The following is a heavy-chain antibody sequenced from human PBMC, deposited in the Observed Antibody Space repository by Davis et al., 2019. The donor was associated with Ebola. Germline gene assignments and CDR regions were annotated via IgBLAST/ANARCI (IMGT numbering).Heavy chain of an antibody. Sequence: SETLSLTCTVSSSSFSSSSYYWGWIRQPPGKGLEWIGRIYYSGSTYYNPSLKSRVTISVDTSKNQFSLKLSSVTAADTAVYYCARLCSGGSCYDYWGQGTLVTVSS. J-gene: IGHJ4*02. CDR3: ARLCSGGSCYDY. CDR1: SSSFSSSSYY. V-gene: IGHV4-39*01. CDR2: IYYSGST. D-gene: IGHD2-15*01.